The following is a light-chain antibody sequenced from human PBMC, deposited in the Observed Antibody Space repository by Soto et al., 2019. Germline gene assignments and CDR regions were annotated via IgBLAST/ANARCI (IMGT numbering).Light chain of an antibody. J-gene: IGKJ1*01. CDR2: GAS. V-gene: IGKV3-20*01. CDR1: QTVTSSY. CDR3: QQYILYSWT. Sequence: IVLTQLPRTLAKSHSERATLSCRASQTVTSSYLAWYQQKPGQAPKPLMYGASIRASGIPDRFSGSGSGTDFTLTISRLQPDDFAMYYCQQYILYSWTFGQGTKVDIK.